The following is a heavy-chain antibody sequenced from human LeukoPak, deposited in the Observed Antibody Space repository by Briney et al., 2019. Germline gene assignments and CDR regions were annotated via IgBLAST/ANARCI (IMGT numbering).Heavy chain of an antibody. Sequence: SETLSFTCTVSGGSISSSSYYWGWIRQPPGKGLEWIGSIYYSGSTYYNPSLKSRVTISVDTSKNQFSLKLSSVTAADTAVYYCARPRTYGVGGGDFDYWGQGTLVTVSS. CDR3: ARPRTYGVGGGDFDY. CDR1: GGSISSSSYY. V-gene: IGHV4-39*01. CDR2: IYYSGST. J-gene: IGHJ4*02. D-gene: IGHD4-17*01.